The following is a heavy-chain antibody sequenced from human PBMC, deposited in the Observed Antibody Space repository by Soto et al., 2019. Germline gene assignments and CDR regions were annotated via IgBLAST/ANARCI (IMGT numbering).Heavy chain of an antibody. V-gene: IGHV3-64D*06. CDR1: GFTFSSYA. Sequence: GGSLRLSCSASGFTFSSYAMHWVRQAPGKGLEYVSGIRGNGDPPFYADSVKGRFTISRGNSKNTLYLQMSSLSADDTADYYCVKSRGGNNFDFFDWGQGALVTVSS. J-gene: IGHJ4*02. CDR3: VKSRGGNNFDFFD. CDR2: IRGNGDPP. D-gene: IGHD5-12*01.